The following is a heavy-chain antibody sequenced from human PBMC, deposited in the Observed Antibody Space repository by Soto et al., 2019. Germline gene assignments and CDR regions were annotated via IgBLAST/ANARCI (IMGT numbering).Heavy chain of an antibody. J-gene: IGHJ4*02. V-gene: IGHV3-21*01. D-gene: IGHD3-3*01. CDR3: ARDRNYDFWSGYGY. CDR1: GFTFSSYN. CDR2: ISSGGTYI. Sequence: GGSLRLSCAASGFTFSSYNMNWVRRAPGKGLEWVSSISSGGTYIYYADSVKGRFTISRDNAQNSLYLQVNSLRAEDTAVYYCARDRNYDFWSGYGYWGRGTLVTVSS.